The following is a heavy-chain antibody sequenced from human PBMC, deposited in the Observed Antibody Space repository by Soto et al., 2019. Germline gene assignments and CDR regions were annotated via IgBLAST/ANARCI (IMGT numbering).Heavy chain of an antibody. V-gene: IGHV3-64*07. D-gene: IGHD2-2*03. J-gene: IGHJ3*02. CDR2: ISANGVGT. CDR3: TRENGLNGFDI. CDR1: GFSFSSHS. Sequence: QLVESGGGLVQPGGSLRVSCAASGFSFSSHSMHWVRQAPGKRLEYISAISANGVGTYYADSVKGRFTISRDNSKNTLYLQMGRLRAEEMSVYHGTRENGLNGFDIWGKGTMVTVSS.